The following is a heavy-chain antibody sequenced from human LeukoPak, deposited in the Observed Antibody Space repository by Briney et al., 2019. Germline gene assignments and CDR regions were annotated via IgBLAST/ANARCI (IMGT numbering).Heavy chain of an antibody. CDR2: IGGSGGST. V-gene: IGHV3-23*01. J-gene: IGHJ4*02. D-gene: IGHD1-26*01. CDR1: GFTFSSYA. CDR3: AKRGAEVGTTIAPGDY. Sequence: PGGSLRLSCAASGFTFSSYAMSWVRQAPGKGLEWVSAIGGSGGSTYHADSVKGRFTISRDSSKNTLYLQMNSLRAEDTAVYYCAKRGAEVGTTIAPGDYWGQGSLVAVSS.